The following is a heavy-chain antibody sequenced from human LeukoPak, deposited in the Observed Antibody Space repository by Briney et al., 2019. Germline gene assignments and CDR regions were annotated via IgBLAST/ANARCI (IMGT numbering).Heavy chain of an antibody. CDR3: AREGLSCSSTSCPPGDRGAFDI. J-gene: IGHJ3*02. Sequence: ASVKVSCKASGYSFTGYYMHWVRQAPGQGLEWMGIINPSGGSTSYAQKFQGRVTMTRDMSTSTVYMELSSLRSEDTAVYYCAREGLSCSSTSCPPGDRGAFDIWGQGTMVTVSS. CDR1: GYSFTGYY. CDR2: INPSGGST. V-gene: IGHV1-46*01. D-gene: IGHD2-2*01.